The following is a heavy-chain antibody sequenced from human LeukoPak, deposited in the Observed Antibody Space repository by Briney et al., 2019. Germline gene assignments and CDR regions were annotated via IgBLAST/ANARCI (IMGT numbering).Heavy chain of an antibody. J-gene: IGHJ4*02. CDR2: INSDGRST. Sequence: GGYLRLYCAGSGFTFCSYWMHWVRQAPGQGLVWVSRINSDGRSTSYADPVKGRFTISRDNAKNTLYLQMNSLRAEDTAVYYCARKGYELGYWGQGTLVTDCS. D-gene: IGHD1-1*01. CDR1: GFTFCSYW. V-gene: IGHV3-74*01. CDR3: ARKGYELGY.